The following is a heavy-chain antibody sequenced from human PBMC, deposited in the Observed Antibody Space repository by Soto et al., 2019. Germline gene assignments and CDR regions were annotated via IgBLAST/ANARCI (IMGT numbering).Heavy chain of an antibody. V-gene: IGHV3-73*02. D-gene: IGHD2-15*01. CDR3: TRACSGGSCSSTSDFDY. J-gene: IGHJ4*02. CDR1: GFRFTGAA. Sequence: EVVLVESGGGLVQPGGSLKISCAASGFRFTGAAIHWVRQAPGKGLEWVGLIRNRPNSYATAYAESLKGRVTISRDDSKNTSYLQVKSLKSEDTAVSFCTRACSGGSCSSTSDFDYWGQGTLVTVSS. CDR2: IRNRPNSYAT.